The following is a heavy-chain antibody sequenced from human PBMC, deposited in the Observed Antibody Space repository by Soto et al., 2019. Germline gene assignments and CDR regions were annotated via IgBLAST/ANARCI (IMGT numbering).Heavy chain of an antibody. D-gene: IGHD5-18*01. CDR3: ATGGRGYSYAPRSYFEY. J-gene: IGHJ4*02. CDR2: ILPIFGRT. Sequence: QVQLVQSGAEVKKPGSSVKVTCKASGAIFSSNAISWVRQAPGQGLEWMGGILPIFGRTNYAQKFQGRVTITADESTRTAYMELSSLKSEDTAVYYCATGGRGYSYAPRSYFEYWGQGTLVTVSS. V-gene: IGHV1-69*01. CDR1: GAIFSSNA.